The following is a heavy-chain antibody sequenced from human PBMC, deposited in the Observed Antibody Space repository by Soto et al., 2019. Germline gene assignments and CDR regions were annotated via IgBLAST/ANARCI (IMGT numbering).Heavy chain of an antibody. D-gene: IGHD1-26*01. CDR3: AKDRSGSNY. CDR2: ISGSGDST. CDR1: GFNFTTYA. V-gene: IGHV3-23*01. J-gene: IGHJ4*02. Sequence: EVQLLESGGGLEHPGGSLRLSCAVFGFNFTTYARSWVRQAPGKGLEWVSAISGSGDSTYYADSVKGRFTISRDNSKNTLYLQMNSLRAEDTAVYYCAKDRSGSNYWGQGTLVTVSS.